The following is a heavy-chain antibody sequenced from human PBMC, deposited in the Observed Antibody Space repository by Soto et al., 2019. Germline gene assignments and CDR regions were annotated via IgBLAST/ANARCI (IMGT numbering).Heavy chain of an antibody. CDR3: ARTNRSGYYSVDY. CDR2: IYYSGST. V-gene: IGHV4-59*01. D-gene: IGHD3-22*01. Sequence: SETLSLTCTVSGGSISSYYWSWIRQPPGKGLEWIGYIYYSGSTNYNPSLKSRVTISVDTSKNQFSLKLSSVTAADTAVYYCARTNRSGYYSVDYWGQGPLVTVSS. J-gene: IGHJ4*02. CDR1: GGSISSYY.